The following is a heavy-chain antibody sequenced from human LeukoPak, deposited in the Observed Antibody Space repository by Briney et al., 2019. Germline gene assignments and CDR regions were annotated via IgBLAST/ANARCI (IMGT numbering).Heavy chain of an antibody. CDR3: ARGRWCFQH. Sequence: SETLSLTCAVYGGSFSGYFWSWFRQPPGKGLEWIGEVNNSGNTNFNPSLKSRVTISLDTSKNQYSLRLTSVTAADTAVYYCARGRWCFQHWGQGTLVTVSS. V-gene: IGHV4-34*01. D-gene: IGHD2-8*02. CDR2: VNNSGNT. CDR1: GGSFSGYF. J-gene: IGHJ1*01.